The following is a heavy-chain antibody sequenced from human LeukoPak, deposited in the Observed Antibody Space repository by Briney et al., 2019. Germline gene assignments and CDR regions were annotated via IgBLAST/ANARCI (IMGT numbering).Heavy chain of an antibody. Sequence: QPGGSLRLSCAASGFTFSSYEMNWVRQAPGKGLEWVSYISSSGSTIYYADSVKGRFTISRDDAKNSLYLQMNSLRAEDTAVYYCARGSRRGATKGVGYFDYWGQGTLVTVSS. CDR3: ARGSRRGATKGVGYFDY. CDR1: GFTFSSYE. D-gene: IGHD1-26*01. V-gene: IGHV3-48*03. J-gene: IGHJ4*02. CDR2: ISSSGSTI.